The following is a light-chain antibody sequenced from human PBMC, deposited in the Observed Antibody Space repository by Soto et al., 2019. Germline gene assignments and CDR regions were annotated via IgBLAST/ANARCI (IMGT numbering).Light chain of an antibody. J-gene: IGKJ1*01. CDR2: DAS. CDR1: QSISSW. Sequence: DIQMTQCPSTLSASVGDRVTITCRGSQSISSWLAWYKQKPGKAPKLLIYDASSLESGVPSRLSGSGSGTEFTLTISSMKPDDFATYYCQQYNSYWTFGQGTKVDIK. CDR3: QQYNSYWT. V-gene: IGKV1-5*01.